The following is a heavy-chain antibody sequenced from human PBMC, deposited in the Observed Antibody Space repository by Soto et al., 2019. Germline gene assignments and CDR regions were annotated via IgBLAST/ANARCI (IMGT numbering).Heavy chain of an antibody. J-gene: IGHJ5*02. CDR1: GFSFDGYA. D-gene: IGHD6-6*01. Sequence: EVQLVESGGGLVQPGRSLRLSCAASGFSFDGYAMNWVRQPPGKGLEWVSGISWNSGNIDYADSVKGRFTISRDNAKNSLNLQMNSLKAEATALYYCVKASTYSSSQGWFDPWGQGTMVTVSS. V-gene: IGHV3-9*01. CDR2: ISWNSGNI. CDR3: VKASTYSSSQGWFDP.